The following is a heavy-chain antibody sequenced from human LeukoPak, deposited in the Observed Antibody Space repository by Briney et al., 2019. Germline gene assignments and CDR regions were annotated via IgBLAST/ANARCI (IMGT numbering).Heavy chain of an antibody. CDR2: ISSSSSYI. Sequence: PGGSLGLSCEASGFTSSSYTMNWVRQAPGKGLEWVSSISSSSSYIYYAGSVKGRFTISRDNAKNSLCLQMNSLRAEDTAVYYCARDLSDYSYGCHVGWGQGTLVTVSS. V-gene: IGHV3-21*01. J-gene: IGHJ4*02. CDR3: ARDLSDYSYGCHVG. D-gene: IGHD3-10*01. CDR1: GFTSSSYT.